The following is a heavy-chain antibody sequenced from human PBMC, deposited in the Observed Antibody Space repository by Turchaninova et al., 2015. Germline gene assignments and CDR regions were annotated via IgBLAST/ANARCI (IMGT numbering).Heavy chain of an antibody. J-gene: IGHJ6*03. CDR3: ARRFGSGWYNLLHYYMDV. Sequence: QVQLVQSGVEVRKPGASVKVHCRASGYPFVDYGITWVRKAPGQGLEWMGWISENGNTDYAQRIQGRVTMTTDPSTNTAYMELRSLRSDDTAVYFCARRFGSGWYNLLHYYMDVWGNGTTVIVSS. D-gene: IGHD6-19*01. CDR2: ISENGNT. CDR1: GYPFVDYG. V-gene: IGHV1-18*04.